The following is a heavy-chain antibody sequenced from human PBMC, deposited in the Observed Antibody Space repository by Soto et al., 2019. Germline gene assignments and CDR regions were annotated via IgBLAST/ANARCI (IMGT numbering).Heavy chain of an antibody. CDR1: GFTVSSNY. CDR3: ARVREYSYGWSRFDY. J-gene: IGHJ4*02. Sequence: LRLSCAASGFTVSSNYMSWVRQAPGKGLEWVSVIYSGGSTYYADSVKGRFTISRDNSKNTLYLQMNSLRAEDTAVYYCARVREYSYGWSRFDYWGQGILVTVSS. V-gene: IGHV3-53*01. D-gene: IGHD5-18*01. CDR2: IYSGGST.